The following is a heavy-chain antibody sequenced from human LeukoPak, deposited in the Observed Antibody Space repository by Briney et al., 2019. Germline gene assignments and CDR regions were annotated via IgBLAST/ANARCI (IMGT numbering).Heavy chain of an antibody. CDR1: GFTFSNAW. Sequence: GGSLRLSCAASGFTFSNAWMSWVRQAPGKGLEWVSTISGSGTGTYYADSVKGPFTISRDNSKYTLYLQMNSLRADDTAVYYCAKGGYSSGWRNYFDYWGQGTLVTVSS. J-gene: IGHJ4*02. D-gene: IGHD6-19*01. CDR3: AKGGYSSGWRNYFDY. CDR2: ISGSGTGT. V-gene: IGHV3-23*01.